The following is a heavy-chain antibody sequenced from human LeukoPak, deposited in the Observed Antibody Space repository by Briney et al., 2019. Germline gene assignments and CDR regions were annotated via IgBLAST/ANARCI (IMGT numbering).Heavy chain of an antibody. CDR3: ARADLGPSGGDDWSFDL. J-gene: IGHJ2*01. D-gene: IGHD3-16*01. CDR1: GVSISSGGYS. V-gene: IGHV4-30-2*01. Sequence: PSQTLSLTCAVSGVSISSGGYSWSWIRQPPGKGLEWIGYIYHSGSTYYNPSLKSRVTISVDRSKNQFSLKLSSVTAADTAVYYCARADLGPSGGDDWSFDLWGRGTLVTVSS. CDR2: IYHSGST.